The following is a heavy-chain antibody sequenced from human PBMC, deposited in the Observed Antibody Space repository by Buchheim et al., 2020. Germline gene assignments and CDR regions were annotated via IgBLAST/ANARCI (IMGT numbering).Heavy chain of an antibody. CDR1: GFTFSNYA. CDR3: ATTAYDILTGPHPQYFQH. Sequence: EVQVLESGGGLVQPGGSLRLSCAASGFTFSNYAMSWVRQAPGKGLEWVSTISGSGVTTYNADSVKGRFTISRDNSNNTLYLQMNSLRAEDTAVYYCATTAYDILTGPHPQYFQHWGQATL. CDR2: ISGSGVTT. J-gene: IGHJ1*01. D-gene: IGHD3-9*01. V-gene: IGHV3-23*01.